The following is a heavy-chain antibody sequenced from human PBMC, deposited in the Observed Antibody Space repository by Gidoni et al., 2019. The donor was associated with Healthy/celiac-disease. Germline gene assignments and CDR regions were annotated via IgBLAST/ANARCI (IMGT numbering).Heavy chain of an antibody. CDR1: GYTFTGYY. Sequence: QVQLVQSGAEVKKPGASWKVSCKASGYTFTGYYMTWVRQAPGQGLEWMGWINPTSGGTNYAQKFQGRVTMTRDTSISTAYMELSRLRSDDTAVYYCAIDGGTFLYYYYGMDVWGQGTTVTVSS. CDR2: INPTSGGT. V-gene: IGHV1-2*02. CDR3: AIDGGTFLYYYYGMDV. J-gene: IGHJ6*02. D-gene: IGHD3-16*01.